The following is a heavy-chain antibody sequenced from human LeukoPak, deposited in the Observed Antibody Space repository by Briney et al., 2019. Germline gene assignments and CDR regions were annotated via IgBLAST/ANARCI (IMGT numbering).Heavy chain of an antibody. CDR1: GGSISSYY. CDR3: ARFTYYYGSGSNGAFDI. J-gene: IGHJ3*02. Sequence: SETLSLTCTVSGGSISSYYWSWIRQPPGKGLEWIGYIYYSGSTNYNPSLKSRVTISVDTSKNQFSLKLSSVTAAGTAVYYCARFTYYYGSGSNGAFDIWGQGTMVTVSS. D-gene: IGHD3-10*01. CDR2: IYYSGST. V-gene: IGHV4-59*01.